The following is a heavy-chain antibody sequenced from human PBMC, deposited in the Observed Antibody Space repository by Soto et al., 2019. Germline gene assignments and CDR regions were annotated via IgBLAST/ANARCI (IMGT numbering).Heavy chain of an antibody. V-gene: IGHV4-59*01. CDR1: GGSISTYY. D-gene: IGHD3-10*01. CDR2: IYYSGST. Sequence: SETLSLTCTVSGGSISTYYWSWIRQPPGKGLEWIGYIYYSGSTNYNPSLKSRVTISEDASKNQFSLKLSSVTAADTAVYYCARGKFPFTLDYWGQGTLVTVSS. CDR3: ARGKFPFTLDY. J-gene: IGHJ4*02.